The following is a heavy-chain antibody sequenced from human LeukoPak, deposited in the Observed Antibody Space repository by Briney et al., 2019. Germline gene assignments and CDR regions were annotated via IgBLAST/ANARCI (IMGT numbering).Heavy chain of an antibody. V-gene: IGHV4-39*01. CDR3: ARTRGYSYRWDPYYYYGMDV. Sequence: SETLSLTCTVSGGSISSSSYYWGWIRQPPGKGLEWIGSIYYSGSSYYNPSLKSRVTISVDTSKNQFSLKLSSVTAADTAVYYCARTRGYSYRWDPYYYYGMDVWGQGTTVTVSS. J-gene: IGHJ6*02. CDR2: IYYSGSS. CDR1: GGSISSSSYY. D-gene: IGHD5-18*01.